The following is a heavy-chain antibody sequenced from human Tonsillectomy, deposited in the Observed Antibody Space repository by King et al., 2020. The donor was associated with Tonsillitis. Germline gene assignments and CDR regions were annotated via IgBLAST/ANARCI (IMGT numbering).Heavy chain of an antibody. CDR1: GFTFSCYG. Sequence: HGQLVQSGGGVVQPGRSLRLSCAASGFTFSCYGMHGVRQSPGAGLEWVAVVGNDGSVTYYEDSVKGRFTLSRENSENTLYMQMNSLRVEDTAVYYCAKEIKQVAGDWYFDLWGRGTLLIVSS. V-gene: IGHV3-30*18. CDR2: VGNDGSVT. D-gene: IGHD6-19*01. CDR3: AKEIKQVAGDWYFDL. J-gene: IGHJ2*01.